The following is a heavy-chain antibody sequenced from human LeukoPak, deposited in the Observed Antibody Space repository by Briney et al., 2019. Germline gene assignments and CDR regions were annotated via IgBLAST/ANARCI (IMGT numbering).Heavy chain of an antibody. CDR3: TRDLAAVPGPRMDV. CDR1: GFTFSSYG. CDR2: INPDGSER. D-gene: IGHD6-19*01. V-gene: IGHV3-7*03. J-gene: IGHJ6*02. Sequence: GGSLRLSCAASGFTFSSYGMHWVRQAPGKGLEWVALINPDGSERYYVDSVKGRFTISRDNARNSLYLQMDSLRDDDTAMYFCTRDLAAVPGPRMDVWGQGTTVTVSS.